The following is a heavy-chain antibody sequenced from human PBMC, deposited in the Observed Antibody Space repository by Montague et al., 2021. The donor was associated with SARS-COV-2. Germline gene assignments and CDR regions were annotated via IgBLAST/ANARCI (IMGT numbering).Heavy chain of an antibody. J-gene: IGHJ4*02. D-gene: IGHD1-26*01. Sequence: SETLSLTCAVYGSSFNDYFWTWIRQPPGKGLEWIGEINHDGSTNYNPSLKSRLTISVDTSKNQFSLNLTSVTAADAAVYYCARKGSGRSDLAYWGQGTLVTVSS. V-gene: IGHV4-34*01. CDR2: INHDGST. CDR1: GSSFNDYF. CDR3: ARKGSGRSDLAY.